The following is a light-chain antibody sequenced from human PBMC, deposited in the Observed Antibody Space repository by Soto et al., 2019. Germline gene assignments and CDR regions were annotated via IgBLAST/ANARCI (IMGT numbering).Light chain of an antibody. CDR1: SGYSNYK. V-gene: IGLV9-49*01. CDR3: GADHGSGSNFVSVV. J-gene: IGLJ2*01. Sequence: QSVPTQPPSASASLGASVTLTCTLSSGYSNYKVDWYQQRPGKGPRFVMRVGTGGIVGSKGDGIPDRFSVLGSGLNRYLTIKNIQEEDESDYHCGADHGSGSNFVSVVFGGGTKLTVL. CDR2: VGTGGIVG.